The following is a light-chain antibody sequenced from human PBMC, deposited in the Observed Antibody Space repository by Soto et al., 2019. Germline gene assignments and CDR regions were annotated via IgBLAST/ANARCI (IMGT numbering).Light chain of an antibody. Sequence: DIVMTQSPATLSVSLGERATLSCRASQSVSSRLAWYQQKPGQAPRLLIYGASTRATGIPATFSGSGSGTEFTLTITSLQSEDVAVYYCQQYNEWPLTFGGGTKVDI. V-gene: IGKV3-15*01. J-gene: IGKJ4*01. CDR2: GAS. CDR1: QSVSSR. CDR3: QQYNEWPLT.